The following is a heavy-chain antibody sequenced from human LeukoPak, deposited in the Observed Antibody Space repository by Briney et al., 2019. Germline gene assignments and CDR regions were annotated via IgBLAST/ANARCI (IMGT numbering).Heavy chain of an antibody. V-gene: IGHV4-39*01. CDR2: LDSSGST. CDR3: SRSHDYGGLYFYYYMDV. CDR1: GGSISSRSDY. Sequence: ASETLSLTCTVSGGSISSRSDYWGWIRQTPGKGLEWIGNLDSSGSTYYNPSLKSRVTISVGTSKNQFSLNLRSVTAADTAIYFCSRSHDYGGLYFYYYMDVWGKGATVTVSS. J-gene: IGHJ6*03. D-gene: IGHD4-23*01.